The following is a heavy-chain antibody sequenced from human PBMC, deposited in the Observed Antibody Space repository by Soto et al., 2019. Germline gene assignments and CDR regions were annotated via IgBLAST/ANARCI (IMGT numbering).Heavy chain of an antibody. CDR3: ASIGGGFGEDYYYYGMDV. D-gene: IGHD3-10*01. CDR1: GGSFSGYY. V-gene: IGHV4-34*01. J-gene: IGHJ6*02. CDR2: INHSGST. Sequence: PSETLSLTCAVYGGSFSGYYWSWIRQPPGKGLEWIGEINHSGSTNYNPSLKSRVTISVGTSKNQFSLKLSSVTAADTAVYYCASIGGGFGEDYYYYGMDVWGQGTTVTVSS.